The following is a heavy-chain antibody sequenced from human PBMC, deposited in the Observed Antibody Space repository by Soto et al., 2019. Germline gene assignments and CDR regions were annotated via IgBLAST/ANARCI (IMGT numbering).Heavy chain of an antibody. V-gene: IGHV3-20*01. D-gene: IGHD3-22*01. CDR2: ISSNGGST. J-gene: IGHJ4*02. CDR1: GFTFDDYG. Sequence: GGSLRLSCAASGFTFDDYGMSWVRQAPGKGLEWVSGISSNGGSTGYADSVKGRFTISRDNSKNTLYLQMNSLRAEDTAVYHCVKAITMIVNYWGQGTLVTVSS. CDR3: VKAITMIVNY.